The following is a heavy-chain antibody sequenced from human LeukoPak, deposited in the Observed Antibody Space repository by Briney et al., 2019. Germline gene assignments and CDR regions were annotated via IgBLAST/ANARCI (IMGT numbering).Heavy chain of an antibody. J-gene: IGHJ4*02. CDR3: ARGSSGWETFDY. V-gene: IGHV1-69*05. Sequence: ASVKVSCKASGGTFSSYAISWVRQAPGQGLEWMGGIIPIFGTANYAQKFQGRVTITTDESTSTAYMELSSLRSEDTAVYYCARGSSGWETFDYWGQGTLVTVSS. CDR1: GGTFSSYA. D-gene: IGHD6-19*01. CDR2: IIPIFGTA.